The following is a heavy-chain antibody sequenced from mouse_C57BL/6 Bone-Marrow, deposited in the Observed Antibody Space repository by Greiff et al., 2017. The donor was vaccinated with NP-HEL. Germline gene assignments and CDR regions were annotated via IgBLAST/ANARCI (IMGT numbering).Heavy chain of an antibody. CDR3: ARRADYGSSSYWYFDV. J-gene: IGHJ1*03. Sequence: VQLQQSGAELVRPGTSVKMSCKASGYTFTNYWIGWAKQRPGHGLEWIGDIYPGGGYTNYNEKFKGKATLTADKSSSTAYMQFSSLTSEDSAIYYCARRADYGSSSYWYFDVWGTGTTVTVSS. V-gene: IGHV1-63*01. D-gene: IGHD1-1*01. CDR2: IYPGGGYT. CDR1: GYTFTNYW.